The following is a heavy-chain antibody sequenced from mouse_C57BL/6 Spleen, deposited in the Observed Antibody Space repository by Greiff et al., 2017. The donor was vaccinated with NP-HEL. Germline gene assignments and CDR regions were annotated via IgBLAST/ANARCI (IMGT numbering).Heavy chain of an antibody. Sequence: VKLLESGPELVKPGASVKISCKASGYAFSSSWMNWVKQRPGKGLEWIGRIYPGDGDTNYNGKFKGKATLTADKSSSTAYMQLSSLTSEDSAVYVCARSTTAYAMDYWGQGTSVTVSS. D-gene: IGHD1-2*01. CDR1: GYAFSSSW. V-gene: IGHV1-82*01. CDR3: ARSTTAYAMDY. CDR2: IYPGDGDT. J-gene: IGHJ4*01.